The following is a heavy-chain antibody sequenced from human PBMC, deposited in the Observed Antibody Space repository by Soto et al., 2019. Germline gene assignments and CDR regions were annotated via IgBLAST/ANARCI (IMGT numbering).Heavy chain of an antibody. CDR3: ARAGIVRAYFYY. Sequence: GESLKISCKGSGYSFTSYWIGWVRQMPGKGLEWMGIIYPGDSDTRYSPSFQGQVTISADKSISTAYLQMNSLRAEDTAVYYCARAGIVRAYFYYWGQGTLVTVSS. D-gene: IGHD1-26*01. J-gene: IGHJ4*02. CDR2: IYPGDSDT. V-gene: IGHV5-51*01. CDR1: GYSFTSYW.